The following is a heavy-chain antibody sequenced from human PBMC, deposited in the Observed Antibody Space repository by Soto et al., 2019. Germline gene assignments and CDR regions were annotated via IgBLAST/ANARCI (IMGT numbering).Heavy chain of an antibody. CDR2: ISSSSSYI. V-gene: IGHV3-21*01. Sequence: PGGSLRLSCAASGFTFSSYSINWVRQAPWKGLEWVSSISSSSSYIYYADSVKGRFTISRDNAKNSLYLQMNSLRAEDTAVYYCARAGGYTLLSGMDVWGQGTTVTVSS. J-gene: IGHJ6*02. CDR1: GFTFSSYS. CDR3: ARAGGYTLLSGMDV. D-gene: IGHD6-25*01.